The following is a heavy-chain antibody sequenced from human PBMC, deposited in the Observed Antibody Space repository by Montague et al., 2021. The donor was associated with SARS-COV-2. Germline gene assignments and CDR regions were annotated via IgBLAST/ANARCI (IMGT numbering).Heavy chain of an antibody. CDR2: IYHSGST. D-gene: IGHD1-26*01. CDR3: ARVKWELSVGNVFDI. V-gene: IGHV4-39*01. J-gene: IGHJ3*02. Sequence: SETLSLTCTVSGGSISSSSYYWAWIRQPPGKGLEWIGSIYHSGSTFYNPSLKSRVSMSVDTSKNQFSLKLSPVTAADTAMYYCARVKWELSVGNVFDIWGQGTMGTGSS. CDR1: GGSISSSSYY.